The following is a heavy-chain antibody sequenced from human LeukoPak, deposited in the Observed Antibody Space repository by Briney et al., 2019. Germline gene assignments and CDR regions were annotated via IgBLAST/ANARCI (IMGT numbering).Heavy chain of an antibody. V-gene: IGHV3-7*01. J-gene: IGHJ4*02. D-gene: IGHD3-22*01. CDR1: GFIFSNYW. Sequence: GGSLRLSCAASGFIFSNYWMTWVRQTPGKGLEFVANIKEDGSEIFYLDSVKGRFTISRDNAKNSVYLQMNSLRAEDTAVYYCARDYYYDSSGPYWGQGTLVTVSS. CDR3: ARDYYYDSSGPY. CDR2: IKEDGSEI.